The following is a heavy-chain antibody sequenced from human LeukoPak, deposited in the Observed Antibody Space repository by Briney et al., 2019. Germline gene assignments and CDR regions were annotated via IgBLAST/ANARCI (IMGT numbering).Heavy chain of an antibody. CDR3: VRRMVGAIRPFDY. D-gene: IGHD1-26*01. Sequence: SETLCLTCTVSGDSISSGDYYWSWIRQPPGKGLEWIGYMYYSGSTYYNPSLKSRVTISVDTSKNQFSLKLSSVTAADTAVYYCVRRMVGAIRPFDYWGQGTLVTVSS. V-gene: IGHV4-30-4*01. CDR2: MYYSGST. J-gene: IGHJ4*02. CDR1: GDSISSGDYY.